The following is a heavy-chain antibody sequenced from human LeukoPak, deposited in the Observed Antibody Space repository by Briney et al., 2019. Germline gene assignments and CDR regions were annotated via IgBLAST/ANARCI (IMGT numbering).Heavy chain of an antibody. V-gene: IGHV1-18*01. CDR3: ARLMDNNYDGSAFDY. CDR2: IGTYDGHT. D-gene: IGHD3-22*01. Sequence: GASVKVSCKTSGYSFTDYIIAWVRQAPGQGLEWLGWIGTYDGHTDYAQKVQGRVTMTTDTSATTAYLELRSLTSDDTALYYCARLMDNNYDGSAFDYWGQGTLVTASS. CDR1: GYSFTDYI. J-gene: IGHJ4*02.